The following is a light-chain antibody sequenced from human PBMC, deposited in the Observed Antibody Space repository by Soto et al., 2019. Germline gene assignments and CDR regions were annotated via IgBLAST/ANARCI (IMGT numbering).Light chain of an antibody. J-gene: IGKJ1*01. CDR1: QTISSW. Sequence: DIQMTQSPSTLAVSLGYRVTITFRASQTISSWLAWYQQKPGKAPKLLIYDASSLESGVPSRFSGSGSGTDFTLTISSLQPEDFATYYCQQANSFPQTFGQGTKVDIK. CDR3: QQANSFPQT. V-gene: IGKV1-5*01. CDR2: DAS.